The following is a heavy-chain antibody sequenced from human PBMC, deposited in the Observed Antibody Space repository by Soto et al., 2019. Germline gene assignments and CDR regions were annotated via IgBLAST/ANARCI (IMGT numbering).Heavy chain of an antibody. CDR2: INPGSGAT. CDR3: ERHRFSSGSAYFDY. Sequence: ASLKVSCNATGYTYTDYFGHWVRQPPRQGLEWMGSINPGSGATGSAQKFQARVTMATDTSINTADMELSRLRSDDTAVYYCERHRFSSGSAYFDYWGQGTLVTVAS. V-gene: IGHV1-2*02. CDR1: GYTYTDYF. D-gene: IGHD3-22*01. J-gene: IGHJ4*02.